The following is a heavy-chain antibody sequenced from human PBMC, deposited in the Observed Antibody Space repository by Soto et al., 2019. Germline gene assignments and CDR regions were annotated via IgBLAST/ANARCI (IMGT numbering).Heavy chain of an antibody. D-gene: IGHD3-9*01. V-gene: IGHV4-31*03. J-gene: IGHJ4*02. CDR1: GGSISSGGYY. CDR3: ARAPGYDILTGYRMEFDY. Sequence: QVQLQESGPGLVKPSQTLSLTCTVSGGSISSGGYYWSWIRQHPGTGLEWIGYIYYSGSTYYNPSIQSRVTISVDTSKNQFSLKLSSVTAADTAVYYCARAPGYDILTGYRMEFDYWGQGTLVTVSS. CDR2: IYYSGST.